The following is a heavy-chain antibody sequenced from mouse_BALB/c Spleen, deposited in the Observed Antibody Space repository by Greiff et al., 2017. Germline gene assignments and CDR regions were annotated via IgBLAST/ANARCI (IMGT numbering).Heavy chain of an antibody. CDR3: ARWGDEYYFDY. CDR1: GFTFSSFG. Sequence: EVQGVESGGGLVQPGGSRKLSCAASGFTFSSFGMHWVRQAPEKGLEWVAYISSGSSTIYYADTVKGRFTISRDNPKNTLFLQMTSLRSEDTAMYDCARWGDEYYFDYWGQGTTLTVSS. CDR2: ISSGSSTI. V-gene: IGHV5-17*02. D-gene: IGHD3-3*01. J-gene: IGHJ2*01.